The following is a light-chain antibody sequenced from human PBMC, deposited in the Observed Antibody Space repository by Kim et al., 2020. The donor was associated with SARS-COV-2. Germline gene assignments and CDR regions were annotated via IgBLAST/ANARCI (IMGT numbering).Light chain of an antibody. Sequence: SVGERVTINSRASQSISSYLNWYQQKPGKDPKLLIYDASSLQRGVPSRFSGSGSGTDFTLTISSLQPEDFATYYCQQSDSTPWKFGQGTKVDIK. V-gene: IGKV1-39*01. J-gene: IGKJ1*01. CDR3: QQSDSTPWK. CDR2: DAS. CDR1: QSISSY.